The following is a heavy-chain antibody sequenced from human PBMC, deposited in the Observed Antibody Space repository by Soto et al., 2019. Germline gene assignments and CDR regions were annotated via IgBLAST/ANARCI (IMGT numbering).Heavy chain of an antibody. V-gene: IGHV4-34*01. CDR2: INHSGST. J-gene: IGHJ4*02. Sequence: LSLTCAVYGGSFSGYYWSWIRQPPGKGLEWIGEINHSGSTNYNPSLKGRVTISVDTSKNQFSLKLSSVTAADTAVYYCARAPRRGYKPFDYWGQGTLVTVSS. CDR3: ARAPRRGYKPFDY. CDR1: GGSFSGYY. D-gene: IGHD5-12*01.